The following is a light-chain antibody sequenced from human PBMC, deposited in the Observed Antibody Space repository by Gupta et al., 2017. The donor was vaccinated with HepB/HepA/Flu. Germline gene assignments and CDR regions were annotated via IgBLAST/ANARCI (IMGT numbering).Light chain of an antibody. CDR3: QQYFSSPLT. J-gene: IGKJ4*01. CDR1: QTVFATSNKKNF. Sequence: EIVMIQSPDSLAVSLGERATISCKSSQTVFATSNKKNFLAWYQQRPGQPPRLVISWSSTRESGVPDRFSGSGSGTDFTLTISSLHPEDVAVYYCQQYFSSPLTFGGGTKVEIK. V-gene: IGKV4-1*01. CDR2: WSS.